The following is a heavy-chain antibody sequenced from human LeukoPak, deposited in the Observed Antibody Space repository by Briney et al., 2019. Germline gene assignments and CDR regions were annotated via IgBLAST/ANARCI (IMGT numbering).Heavy chain of an antibody. J-gene: IGHJ4*02. CDR3: AKDYRTAIRYPAIDY. V-gene: IGHV3-30*02. Sequence: GGSLRLSCAASGFTFSSHGMHWVRQAPGKGLEWVTFIRNDGSNKYYGDSVKGRFTISRDNSKNTLYLQMNSLRAEDTAVYYCAKDYRTAIRYPAIDYWGQGTLVTVSS. CDR1: GFTFSSHG. D-gene: IGHD1-14*01. CDR2: IRNDGSNK.